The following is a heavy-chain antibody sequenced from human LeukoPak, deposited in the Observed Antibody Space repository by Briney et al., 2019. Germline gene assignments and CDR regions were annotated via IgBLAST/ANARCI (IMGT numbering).Heavy chain of an antibody. J-gene: IGHJ4*02. CDR3: ARDEDWFLY. V-gene: IGHV4-38-2*02. D-gene: IGHD3/OR15-3a*01. Sequence: SETLSLTCTVSGYSISSGYYWGWIRQPPGKGLEWIGSIYHSGSAYYNPSLKSRVTISVDTSKNQFSLKLSSVTAADTAVYYCARDEDWFLYWGQGTLVTVSS. CDR2: IYHSGSA. CDR1: GYSISSGYY.